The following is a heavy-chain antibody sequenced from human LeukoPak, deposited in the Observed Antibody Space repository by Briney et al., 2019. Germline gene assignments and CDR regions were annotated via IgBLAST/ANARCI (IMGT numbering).Heavy chain of an antibody. CDR1: RGTFSSYG. J-gene: IGHJ4*02. CDR3: AXXELGDSSGXSFFDY. Sequence: SVKVSCKASRGTFSSYGISWVRQAPGQGLEWMGGVIAIFGRGKYGQKFQGRATITTDESTSTAYMELSSLTSEDTGVYYCAXXELGDSSGXSFFDYWGQGTLVTVSS. V-gene: IGHV1-69*05. CDR2: VIAIFGRG. D-gene: IGHD3-22*01.